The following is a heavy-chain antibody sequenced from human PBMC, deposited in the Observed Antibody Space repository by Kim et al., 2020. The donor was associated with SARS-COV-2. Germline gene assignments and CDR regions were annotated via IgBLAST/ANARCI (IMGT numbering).Heavy chain of an antibody. CDR1: TVTFSTFY. D-gene: IGHD2-15*01. V-gene: IGHV3-7*05. CDR2: INQDESKI. CDR3: ARDSATCNWCAFDV. J-gene: IGHJ3*01. Sequence: GGSLRLSCAASTVTFSTFYMSWVRQAPGKGLEWVANINQDESKINYVDSVKGRFTISRDNARNSLFLQMSSLRTEDTALYYCARDSATCNWCAFDVWGQG.